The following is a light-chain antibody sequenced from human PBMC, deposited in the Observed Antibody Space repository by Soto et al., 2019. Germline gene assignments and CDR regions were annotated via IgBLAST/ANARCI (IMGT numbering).Light chain of an antibody. J-gene: IGKJ4*01. Sequence: RASQSVSNYLAWYQQKPGQPPRLLIYDASTRATGIPARFSGSGSGTEFTLGIRCLQSDDFAVYICQSYNKWLTSGGGTKVDIK. CDR3: QSYNKWLT. V-gene: IGKV3-15*01. CDR2: DAS. CDR1: QSVSNY.